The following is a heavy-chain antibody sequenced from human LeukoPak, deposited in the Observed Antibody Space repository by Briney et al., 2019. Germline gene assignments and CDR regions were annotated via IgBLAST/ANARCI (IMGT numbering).Heavy chain of an antibody. J-gene: IGHJ4*02. V-gene: IGHV3-21*06. D-gene: IGHD6-19*01. CDR1: GFSFSTYS. CDR2: VSGTSEYI. Sequence: GGSLRLSCAASGFSFSTYSMIWVRQAPGKGLEWVSSVSGTSEYIYYADSVRGRFTISRDYAKNTVYLQMNSLRAEDTAVYYCARWYSSGWYSDYWGQGTLVTVSS. CDR3: ARWYSSGWYSDY.